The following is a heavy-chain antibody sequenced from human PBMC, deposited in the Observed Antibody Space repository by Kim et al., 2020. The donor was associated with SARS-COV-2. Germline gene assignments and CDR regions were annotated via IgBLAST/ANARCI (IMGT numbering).Heavy chain of an antibody. Sequence: GGSLRLSCAASGFTFSDYYMSWIRQAPGKGLEWVSYISSSGSTIYYADSVKGRFPISRDNAKNSLYLQMNSLRAEDTAVYYCARDRTAYCGGDCYLPFDYWGQGTLVTVSS. J-gene: IGHJ4*02. CDR1: GFTFSDYY. CDR2: ISSSGSTI. D-gene: IGHD2-21*02. CDR3: ARDRTAYCGGDCYLPFDY. V-gene: IGHV3-11*01.